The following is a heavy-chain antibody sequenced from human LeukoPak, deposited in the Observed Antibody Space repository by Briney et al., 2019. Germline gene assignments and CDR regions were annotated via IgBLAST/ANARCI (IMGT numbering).Heavy chain of an antibody. Sequence: SETLSLTCTVSGGSISTTTYYWAWIRQSPETGLEWLGSVYKSGSTYYNPSLSSRATITVDTSKNQFSLNLRSVTAADTSVYFCARHGDNADYTIFYWFDSWGQGALVTVSS. V-gene: IGHV4-39*01. CDR2: VYKSGST. CDR1: GGSISTTTYY. J-gene: IGHJ5*01. CDR3: ARHGDNADYTIFYWFDS. D-gene: IGHD4-17*01.